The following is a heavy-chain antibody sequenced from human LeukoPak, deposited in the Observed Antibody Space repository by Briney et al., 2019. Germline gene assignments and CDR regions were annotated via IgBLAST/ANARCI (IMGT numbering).Heavy chain of an antibody. J-gene: IGHJ4*02. CDR1: GGSFSGYY. CDR3: ARARRRYYDSSGTLGYFDY. V-gene: IGHV4-34*01. CDR2: INHSGST. D-gene: IGHD3-22*01. Sequence: SETLSLTCAVYGGSFSGYYWSWIRQPPGKGLEWIGEINHSGSTNYNPSLKSRVTISVDTSKNQFTLKLSSVTAADTAVYYCARARRRYYDSSGTLGYFDYRGQGTLVTVSS.